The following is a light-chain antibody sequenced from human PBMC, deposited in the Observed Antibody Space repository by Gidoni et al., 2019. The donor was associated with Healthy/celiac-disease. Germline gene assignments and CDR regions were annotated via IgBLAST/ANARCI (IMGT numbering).Light chain of an antibody. J-gene: IGLJ1*01. V-gene: IGLV2-14*03. CDR2: DVS. CDR3: SSYTSSSTYV. Sequence: QSALTQPAYVSGSPGQSITISCTGTSSDVGGYNYVSWYQQHPGKAPKLMIYDVSNRPSGVSTRFSGSKSGNTASLTLSGLQAEDEADYYCSSYTSSSTYVFGTGTKVTVL. CDR1: SSDVGGYNY.